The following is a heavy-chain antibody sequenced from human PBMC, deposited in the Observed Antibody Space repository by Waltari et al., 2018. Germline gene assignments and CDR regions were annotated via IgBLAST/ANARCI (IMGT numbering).Heavy chain of an antibody. CDR3: AHDETGLYYFDY. CDR1: GFSLSTSGVG. V-gene: IGHV2-5*01. J-gene: IGHJ4*02. Sequence: QITLKESGPTLVKPTQTLTLTCTFSGFSLSTSGVGVGWIRQPPGKALEWLALIYWNDDKRYSPSLKSRLTITKDTSKNQVVLTMTNMDPVDTATYYCAHDETGLYYFDYWGQGTLVTVSS. CDR2: IYWNDDK. D-gene: IGHD1-1*01.